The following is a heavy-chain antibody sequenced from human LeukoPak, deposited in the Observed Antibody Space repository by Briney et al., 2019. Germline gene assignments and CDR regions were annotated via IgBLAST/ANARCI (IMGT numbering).Heavy chain of an antibody. J-gene: IGHJ4*02. D-gene: IGHD3-22*01. CDR2: IIPIFGTA. Sequence: SVKVSCKVSGYTLTELSMHWVRQAPGKGLEWMGGIIPIFGTANYAQKFQGRVTITADESTSTAYMELSSLRSEDTAVYYCVRVPYYYDSSGYPANFDYWGQGTLVTVSS. V-gene: IGHV1-69*13. CDR3: VRVPYYYDSSGYPANFDY. CDR1: GYTLTELS.